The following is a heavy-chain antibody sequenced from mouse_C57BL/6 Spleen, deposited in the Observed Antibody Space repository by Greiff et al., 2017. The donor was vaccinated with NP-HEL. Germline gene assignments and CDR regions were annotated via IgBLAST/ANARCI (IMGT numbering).Heavy chain of an antibody. CDR1: GYTFTSYW. J-gene: IGHJ1*03. D-gene: IGHD1-1*01. CDR3: ARKPTVVDWYFDV. Sequence: QVQLQQSGAELVMPGASVKLSCKASGYTFTSYWMHWVKQRPGQGLEWIGEIDPSDSYTNYNQKFKGKSTLTVDKSSSTAYMQLSSLTSEDSAVYYWARKPTVVDWYFDVWGTRTTVTVSS. V-gene: IGHV1-69*01. CDR2: IDPSDSYT.